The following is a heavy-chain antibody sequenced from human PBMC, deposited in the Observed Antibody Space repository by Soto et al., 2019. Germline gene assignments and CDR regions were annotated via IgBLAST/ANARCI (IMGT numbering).Heavy chain of an antibody. J-gene: IGHJ4*02. CDR1: GGTFSSYT. CDR2: IIPILGIA. Sequence: QVQLVQSGAEVKKPGSSVKVSCKASGGTFSSYTISWVRQAPGQGLEWMGRIIPILGIANYAQKFQGRVTITADKSXXTAYMELSSLRSEDTAVYYCARDRGRRWELPDFDYWGQGTLVTVSS. D-gene: IGHD1-26*01. V-gene: IGHV1-69*08. CDR3: ARDRGRRWELPDFDY.